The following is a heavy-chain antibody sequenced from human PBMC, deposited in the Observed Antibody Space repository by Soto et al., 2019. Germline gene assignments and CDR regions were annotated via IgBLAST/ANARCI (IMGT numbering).Heavy chain of an antibody. CDR3: ARGRLYYDFRSGYRPYYFDY. CDR1: GGSFSGYY. CDR2: INHSGST. V-gene: IGHV4-34*01. J-gene: IGHJ4*02. Sequence: PSETLSLTCAVSGGSFSGYYWSWIRQPPGKGLEWIGEINHSGSTNYNPSLKSRVTISVDTSKNQFSLKLSSVTAADTAVYYCARGRLYYDFRSGYRPYYFDYWGQGTLVTVSS. D-gene: IGHD3-3*01.